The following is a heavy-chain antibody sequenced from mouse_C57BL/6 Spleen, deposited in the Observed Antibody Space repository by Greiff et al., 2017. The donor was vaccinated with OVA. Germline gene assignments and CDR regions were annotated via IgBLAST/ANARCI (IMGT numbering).Heavy chain of an antibody. CDR1: GFTFSSYA. D-gene: IGHD4-1*02. Sequence: EVKLVESGEGLVKPGGSLKLSCAASGFTFSSYAMSWVRQTPEKRLEWVAYISSGGDYIYYADTVKGRFTISRDNARNTLYLQMSSLKSEDTAMYHCTRPPTGTAGCAYGRQGTLLTVSA. CDR2: ISSGGDYI. CDR3: TRPPTGTAGCAY. J-gene: IGHJ3*01. V-gene: IGHV5-9-1*02.